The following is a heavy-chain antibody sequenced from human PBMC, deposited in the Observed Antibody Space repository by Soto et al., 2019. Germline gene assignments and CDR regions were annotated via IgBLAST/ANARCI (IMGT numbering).Heavy chain of an antibody. V-gene: IGHV3-23*01. D-gene: IGHD3-10*01. CDR3: AKGIGFGESPSPSF. Sequence: PGGSLRLSCAASGFTFSSYAMSWVRQAPGKGLEWVSAISGSGGTTYYAASVKGRFTISRDNSKNTLYLQMNSLRADDTAVYYCAKGIGFGESPSPSFWGQGTTVTVSS. CDR1: GFTFSSYA. CDR2: ISGSGGTT. J-gene: IGHJ6*02.